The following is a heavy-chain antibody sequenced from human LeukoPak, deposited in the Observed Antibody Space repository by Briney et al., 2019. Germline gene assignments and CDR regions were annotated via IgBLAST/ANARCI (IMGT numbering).Heavy chain of an antibody. D-gene: IGHD3-10*01. CDR1: GYTFTSYY. CDR2: INPSGGST. Sequence: GASVKVSCKASGYTFTSYYMHWVRQAPGQGLEWMGIINPSGGSTSYAQKFQGRVTMTRDMSTSTVYMELSSLRSEDTAVYYCARGGGSGSYRPRYYYYMDVWGKGTTVTISS. CDR3: ARGGGSGSYRPRYYYYMDV. V-gene: IGHV1-46*01. J-gene: IGHJ6*03.